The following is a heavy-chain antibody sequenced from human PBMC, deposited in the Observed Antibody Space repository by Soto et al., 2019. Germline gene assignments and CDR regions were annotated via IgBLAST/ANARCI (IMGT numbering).Heavy chain of an antibody. J-gene: IGHJ6*02. Sequence: ASVKVSCKASGYTFTSYSMHWVRQAPGQRLEWMGWINAGNGNTKYSQKLQGRVTMTTDTSTSTAYMELRSLRSDDTAVYYCARDPHIAVAGFYYYYYGMDVWGQGTTVTVSS. D-gene: IGHD6-19*01. CDR2: INAGNGNT. V-gene: IGHV1-3*01. CDR1: GYTFTSYS. CDR3: ARDPHIAVAGFYYYYYGMDV.